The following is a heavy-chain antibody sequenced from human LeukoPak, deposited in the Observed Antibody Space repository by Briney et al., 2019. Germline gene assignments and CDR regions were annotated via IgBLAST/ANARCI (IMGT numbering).Heavy chain of an antibody. Sequence: PGGSLRLSCAASGFTVSSNYMSWVRQAPGKGLEWVSAISGSGGSTYYADSVKGRFTIFRDNSKNTLYLQMNSLRAEDTAVYYCAKGGTYDFWSGSSLCDYWGQGTLVTVSS. V-gene: IGHV3-23*01. CDR1: GFTVSSNY. CDR3: AKGGTYDFWSGSSLCDY. J-gene: IGHJ4*02. D-gene: IGHD3-3*01. CDR2: ISGSGGST.